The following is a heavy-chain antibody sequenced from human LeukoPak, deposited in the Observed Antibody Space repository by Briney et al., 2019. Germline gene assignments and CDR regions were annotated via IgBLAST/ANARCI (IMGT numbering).Heavy chain of an antibody. CDR1: GYTFTGYY. V-gene: IGHV1-2*02. D-gene: IGHD2-2*01. CDR3: ARAIGYCSSTSCSPIGYSYYGMDV. J-gene: IGHJ6*02. CDR2: INPNSGGT. Sequence: ASVKVSCKASGYTFTGYYMHWVRQAPGQGLEWMGWINPNSGGTNYAQKFQGRVTMTRDTSISTAYMELSRLRSDDAAVYYCARAIGYCSSTSCSPIGYSYYGMDVWGQGTTVTVSS.